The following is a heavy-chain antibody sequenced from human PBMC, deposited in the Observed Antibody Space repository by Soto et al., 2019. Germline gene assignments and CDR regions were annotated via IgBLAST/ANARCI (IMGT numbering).Heavy chain of an antibody. CDR2: ISSDGSNK. J-gene: IGHJ4*02. Sequence: GWSLRLSCESSVFTFISYVMHWVRQAPGKGLEWVAVISSDGSNKYYAESVKGRFTISRDNSKNKLYLQMNSLRVQDTAVYYCARDPHSSGWYEWVSMTLSIDFDYWGQGTLVTVSS. CDR1: VFTFISYV. V-gene: IGHV3-30-3*01. D-gene: IGHD6-19*01. CDR3: ARDPHSSGWYEWVSMTLSIDFDY.